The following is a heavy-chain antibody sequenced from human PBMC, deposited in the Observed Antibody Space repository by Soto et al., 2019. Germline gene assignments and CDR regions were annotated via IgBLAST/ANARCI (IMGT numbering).Heavy chain of an antibody. CDR2: ISTYNGDT. CDR3: ARQGSWPYYYYGLDV. V-gene: IGHV1-18*01. D-gene: IGHD1-26*01. CDR1: GYTFTTCG. Sequence: QVQLVQSGPEVRKPGASVKVSCEASGYTFTTCGISWVRQVPGQGLEWMGWISTYNGDTNSAQNFQGRVLMTADTSTGTAYMELMSLKSDDTAVYYCARQGSWPYYYYGLDVWGQGTTVTVSS. J-gene: IGHJ6*02.